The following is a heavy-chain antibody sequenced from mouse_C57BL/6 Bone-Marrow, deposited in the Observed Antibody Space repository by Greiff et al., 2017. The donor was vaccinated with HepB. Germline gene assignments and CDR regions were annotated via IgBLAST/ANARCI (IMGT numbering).Heavy chain of an antibody. Sequence: EVQLLQSGAGLVKPGASLKFSCTASGFNIRDYAMPWVQQSTEQGLEWIGSINHGDGETKYPPKFQGQATITADTSTNTAYLQLSSLKSEDTAVYYCARNEDGNYAYYAIDYWGQGTSVTVSS. J-gene: IGHJ4*01. CDR3: ARNEDGNYAYYAIDY. CDR2: INHGDGET. CDR1: GFNIRDYA. D-gene: IGHD2-1*01. V-gene: IGHV14-2*01.